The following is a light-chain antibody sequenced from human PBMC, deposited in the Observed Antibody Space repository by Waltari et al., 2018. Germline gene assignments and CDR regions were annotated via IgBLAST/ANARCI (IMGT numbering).Light chain of an antibody. CDR2: WAS. Sequence: DIVMTQSPDSLAVSLGERATINCKSSQGVLYSSNNKNYLAWYQQKPGQPPKLLIYWASTRESGVPDRFSGSGSGTDFTLTISRLEPEDFAVYYCQQCGRSLYTFGQGTTLEIK. V-gene: IGKV4-1*01. CDR1: QGVLYSSNNKNY. CDR3: QQCGRSLYT. J-gene: IGKJ2*01.